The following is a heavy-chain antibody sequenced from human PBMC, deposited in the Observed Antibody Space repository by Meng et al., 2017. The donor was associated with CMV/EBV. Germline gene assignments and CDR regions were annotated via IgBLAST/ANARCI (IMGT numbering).Heavy chain of an antibody. Sequence: GESLKISCVASGFTFSDYGMHWVRQAPGKGLEWVTFIHYDTRSIDYADSVKGRFTISRDDSKNTLYLQMNSLRPEDTAMYYCAKDFQWRIDCWGQGTLVTVSS. CDR1: GFTFSDYG. J-gene: IGHJ4*02. CDR2: IHYDTRSI. D-gene: IGHD2-8*01. CDR3: AKDFQWRIDC. V-gene: IGHV3-30*02.